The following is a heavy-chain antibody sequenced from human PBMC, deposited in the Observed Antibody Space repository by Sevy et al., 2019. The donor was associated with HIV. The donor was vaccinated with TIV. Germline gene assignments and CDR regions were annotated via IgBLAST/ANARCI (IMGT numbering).Heavy chain of an antibody. CDR1: EFTFSSYW. Sequence: GGSLRLSCAASEFTFSSYWMSWVRQAPGKGLEWVANIKQDGSEKYCVDSVKGRFTISRDNAKNSLYLQMNSLRAEDTAVYYCARSGGSYDYGMDVWGQGTTVTVSS. CDR2: IKQDGSEK. V-gene: IGHV3-7*01. CDR3: ARSGGSYDYGMDV. D-gene: IGHD1-26*01. J-gene: IGHJ6*02.